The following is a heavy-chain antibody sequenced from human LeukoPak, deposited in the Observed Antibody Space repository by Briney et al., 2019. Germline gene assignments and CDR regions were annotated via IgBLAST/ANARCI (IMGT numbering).Heavy chain of an antibody. J-gene: IGHJ3*01. CDR3: TRVADSNLVSDAFDV. CDR1: GGTFVTYA. CDR2: IIPAISRT. Sequence: EASVKVSCKTSGGTFVTYATNWVRQVPGQGLEWMGRIIPAISRTDYTYNFEDRVTITADDSATTAYLEVTNLRPEDTAMYYCTRVADSNLVSDAFDVWGQGTMVTVSS. V-gene: IGHV1-69*11. D-gene: IGHD2-21*01.